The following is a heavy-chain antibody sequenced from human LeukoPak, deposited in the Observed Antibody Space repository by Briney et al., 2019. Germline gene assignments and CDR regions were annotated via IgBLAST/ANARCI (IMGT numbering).Heavy chain of an antibody. J-gene: IGHJ4*02. CDR1: GFTFSNFW. V-gene: IGHV3-7*01. Sequence: GGSLRLSCTASGFTFSNFWMGWVRQAPGKGLEWVANIKQDETEKFYLGSVKGRFTISRDNAKNSLYLQMNSLRVEDTAVYYCARFGDYGVDYWGQGTLVTVSS. D-gene: IGHD4-17*01. CDR2: IKQDETEK. CDR3: ARFGDYGVDY.